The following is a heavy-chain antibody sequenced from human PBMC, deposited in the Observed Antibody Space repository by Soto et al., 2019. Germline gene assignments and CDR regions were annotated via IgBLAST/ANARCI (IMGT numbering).Heavy chain of an antibody. CDR3: ARGQGGVVATH. D-gene: IGHD2-21*02. V-gene: IGHV4-34*01. CDR2: IKDGGYT. CDR1: GGSLSGYY. J-gene: IGHJ4*02. Sequence: QVQLQQWGAGLLKPSETLSLNCAVNGGSLSGYYWSWIRQPPGKGLEWIGEIKDGGYTNYSPSLKSRATRSSDGSNNQFSLRLNSVTAADTGVCCCARGQGGVVATHWDQGALVTVSS.